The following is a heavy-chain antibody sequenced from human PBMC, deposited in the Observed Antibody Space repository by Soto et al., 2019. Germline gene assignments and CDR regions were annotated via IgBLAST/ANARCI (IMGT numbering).Heavy chain of an antibody. Sequence: ETLSLTCTVSGGSISSYYWSWIRQPPGKGLEWVSAISGSGGSTYYADSVKGRFTISRDNSKNTLYLQMNGLRAEDTAVYYCATRLSDYIDFWGHGTLVTGSS. V-gene: IGHV3-23*01. CDR2: ISGSGGST. CDR3: ATRLSDYIDF. D-gene: IGHD3-16*02. CDR1: GGSISSYY. J-gene: IGHJ4*03.